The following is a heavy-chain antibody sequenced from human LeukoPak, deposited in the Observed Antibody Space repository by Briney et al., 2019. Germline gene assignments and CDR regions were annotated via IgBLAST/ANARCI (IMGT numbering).Heavy chain of an antibody. CDR3: ARHHVAALLF. J-gene: IGHJ4*02. V-gene: IGHV3-30-3*01. Sequence: GGSLRLSCAASGFTFSSYAMHWVRQAPGKGLEWVAVISYDGSNKYYADSVKGRFTISRDNSKNTLYLQMNSLRAEDTAVYYCARHHVAALLFWGQGTLVTVSS. D-gene: IGHD6-13*01. CDR1: GFTFSSYA. CDR2: ISYDGSNK.